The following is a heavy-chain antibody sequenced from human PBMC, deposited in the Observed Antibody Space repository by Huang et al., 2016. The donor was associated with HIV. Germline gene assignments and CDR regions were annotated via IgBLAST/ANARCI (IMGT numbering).Heavy chain of an antibody. CDR2: IKSKTECGTT. Sequence: EVQLVESGGGLVTPGGSLRLSCAASGFTFSNAWVSWVRQAAGKGREGVCRIKSKTECGTTDYAAPGKGRFTISRDDSKNTLYLQMNSLKTEDTAVYYCTTDWIEFDWVAVAGYFDYWGQGTLVTVSS. D-gene: IGHD6-19*01. CDR3: TTDWIEFDWVAVAGYFDY. J-gene: IGHJ4*02. V-gene: IGHV3-15*01. CDR1: GFTFSNAW.